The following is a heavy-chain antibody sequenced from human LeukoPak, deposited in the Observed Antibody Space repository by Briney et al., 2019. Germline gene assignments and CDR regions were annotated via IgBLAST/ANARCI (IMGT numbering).Heavy chain of an antibody. Sequence: GASVRVSCKASAYTFTSYGVSWVRQAPGQGLEWMGGTIPIFGTANYAQKFQGRVTITTDESTSTAYMELSSLRSEDTAVYYCARGLYDFSNYFDYWGQGTLVTVSS. CDR1: AYTFTSYG. V-gene: IGHV1-69*05. D-gene: IGHD3-3*01. J-gene: IGHJ4*02. CDR2: TIPIFGTA. CDR3: ARGLYDFSNYFDY.